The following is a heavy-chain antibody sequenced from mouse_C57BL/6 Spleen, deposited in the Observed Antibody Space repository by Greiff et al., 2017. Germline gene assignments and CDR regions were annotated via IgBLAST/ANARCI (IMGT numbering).Heavy chain of an antibody. V-gene: IGHV1-15*01. CDR3: TRSLTY. CDR1: GYTFTDYE. J-gene: IGHJ3*01. CDR2: IDPETGGT. Sequence: VKLMESGAELVRPGASVTLSCKASGYTFTDYEMHWVKQTPVHGLEWIGAIDPETGGTAYNQKFKGKAILTADKSSSTAYMELRSLTSEDSAVYYCTRSLTYWGQGTLVTVSA.